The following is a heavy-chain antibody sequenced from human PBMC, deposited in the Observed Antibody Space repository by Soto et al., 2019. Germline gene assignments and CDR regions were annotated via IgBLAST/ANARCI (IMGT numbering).Heavy chain of an antibody. J-gene: IGHJ5*02. V-gene: IGHV4-59*08. D-gene: IGHD6-19*01. CDR1: GGSITNYY. Sequence: PSETLSLTCTISGGSITNYYWSCIRQPPGKGLEWIGYVYYSGSSKYNPSLESRVTISADTSKNQFSLKLTSVTAADTAVYYCARPQTGHSGGSQLEPWGQGSMVTVSS. CDR3: ARPQTGHSGGSQLEP. CDR2: VYYSGSS.